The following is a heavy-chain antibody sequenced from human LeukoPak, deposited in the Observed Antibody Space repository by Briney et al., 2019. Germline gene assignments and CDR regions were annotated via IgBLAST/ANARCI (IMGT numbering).Heavy chain of an antibody. Sequence: ASVKVSCKASGYTFTSYDINWVRQATGQGLEWMGWMNPNSGNTGYAQKFQGRVTITRNTSISTAYMELSSLRSEDTAVYYCARGSGSYYPFDYWGQGTLVTVSS. CDR2: MNPNSGNT. CDR1: GYTFTSYD. J-gene: IGHJ4*02. D-gene: IGHD1-26*01. V-gene: IGHV1-8*03. CDR3: ARGSGSYYPFDY.